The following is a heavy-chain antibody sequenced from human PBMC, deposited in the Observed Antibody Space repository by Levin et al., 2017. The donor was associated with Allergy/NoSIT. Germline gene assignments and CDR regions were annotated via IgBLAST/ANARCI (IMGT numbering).Heavy chain of an antibody. D-gene: IGHD3-9*01. J-gene: IGHJ4*02. V-gene: IGHV1-18*01. CDR2: ISAYNGNT. CDR1: GYTFTSYG. CDR3: ARADERYFDWLSFDY. Sequence: VASVKVSCKASGYTFTSYGISWVRQAPGQGLEWMGWISAYNGNTNYAQKLQGRVTMTTDTSTSTAYMELRSLRSDDTAVYYCARADERYFDWLSFDYWGQGTLVTVSS.